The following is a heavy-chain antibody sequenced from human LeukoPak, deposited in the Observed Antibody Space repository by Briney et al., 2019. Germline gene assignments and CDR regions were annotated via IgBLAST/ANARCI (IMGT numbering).Heavy chain of an antibody. CDR3: ARFLVGSGSYYNVHFDY. CDR1: GFTFSSYW. J-gene: IGHJ4*02. D-gene: IGHD3-10*01. CDR2: IKQDGSEK. Sequence: GGSLRLSCAASGFTFSSYWMSWVRQAPGKGLEWVANIKQDGSEKYYVDSVKGRFTISRDNAKNSLYLQMNSLRAEDTAVYYCARFLVGSGSYYNVHFDYWGQRTLVTVSS. V-gene: IGHV3-7*01.